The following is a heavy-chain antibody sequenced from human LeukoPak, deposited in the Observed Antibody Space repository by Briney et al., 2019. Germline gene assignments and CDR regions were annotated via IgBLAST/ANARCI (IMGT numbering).Heavy chain of an antibody. CDR1: GFTVSSNY. D-gene: IGHD3-10*01. V-gene: IGHV3-53*01. J-gene: IGHJ4*02. CDR2: IYSGGST. Sequence: GGSLRLSCAASGFTVSSNYMSWVRQAPGKGLEWVSVIYSGGSTYYADSVKGRFTISRDNPKNTLYLQMNSLRAEDTAVYYCARERNYYGSGSYGYWGQGTLVTVSS. CDR3: ARERNYYGSGSYGY.